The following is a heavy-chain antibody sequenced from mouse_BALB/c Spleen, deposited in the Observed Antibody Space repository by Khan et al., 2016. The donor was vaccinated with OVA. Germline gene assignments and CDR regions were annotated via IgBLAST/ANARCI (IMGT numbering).Heavy chain of an antibody. Sequence: QVQLQQSGTELVKPGASVKLSCKTSGYTFTRYYMYWVKQRPGQGLEWIGEINPSNGGTNFNEKFKSKATLTVDNLSSTAYMQLSSLTSEDSAVYYCTRKDYYGSSHRYFDVWGGGTTVTVSS. CDR1: GYTFTRYY. V-gene: IGHV1-53*01. CDR2: INPSNGGT. CDR3: TRKDYYGSSHRYFDV. J-gene: IGHJ1*01. D-gene: IGHD1-1*01.